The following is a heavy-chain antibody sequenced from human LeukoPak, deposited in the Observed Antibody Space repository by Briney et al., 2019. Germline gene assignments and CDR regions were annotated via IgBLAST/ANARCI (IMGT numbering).Heavy chain of an antibody. CDR1: GGSISSYY. J-gene: IGHJ3*02. CDR3: ARDYHRGDAFDI. D-gene: IGHD3-16*02. Sequence: SETLSLTCTVSGGSISSYYWSWIRQPPGKGLEWIGYIYYSGSTNYNPSLKSRVTISVDTSKNQFSLKLSSVTAADTAVYYCARDYHRGDAFDIWGQGTMVTV. V-gene: IGHV4-59*01. CDR2: IYYSGST.